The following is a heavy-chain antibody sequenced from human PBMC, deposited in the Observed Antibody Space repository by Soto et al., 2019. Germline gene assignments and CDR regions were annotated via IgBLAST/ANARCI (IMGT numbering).Heavy chain of an antibody. CDR3: AKDTNADSGTLNWFES. CDR1: GFTFSRYG. J-gene: IGHJ5*01. Sequence: QVQLVESGGGVVQPGRSLRLSCAASGFTFSRYGMHWVRQAPGKGLEWVAVTSYDESHESYIDSVRGRFTISRDSSKNTVYLQMNSLRVEDTAVYYCAKDTNADSGTLNWFESWGQGTQVTVSP. CDR2: TSYDESHE. D-gene: IGHD1-26*01. V-gene: IGHV3-30*18.